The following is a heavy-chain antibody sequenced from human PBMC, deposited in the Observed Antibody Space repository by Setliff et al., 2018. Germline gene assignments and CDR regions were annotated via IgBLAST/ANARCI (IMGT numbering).Heavy chain of an antibody. CDR3: ASIDWGENFYNMDV. CDR1: GFSFSDYY. CDR2: ISSSGYTI. V-gene: IGHV3-11*04. J-gene: IGHJ6*03. Sequence: PGGSLRLSCAAAGFSFSDYYMSWVRQAPGKGLEWISYISSSGYTIYYANSVKGRFSISRDDALNSLFLEMNSLRGEDTAVYFCASIDWGENFYNMDVWGKGTTVTVSS. D-gene: IGHD7-27*01.